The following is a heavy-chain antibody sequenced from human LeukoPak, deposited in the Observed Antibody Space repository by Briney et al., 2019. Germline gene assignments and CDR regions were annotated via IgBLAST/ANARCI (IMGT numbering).Heavy chain of an antibody. CDR3: ARAFNPIVWPPNAFDI. V-gene: IGHV3-7*01. CDR2: IKQDGSEK. Sequence: GGSLRLSCAASGFTFSSYWMSWVRQAPGKGLEWVANIKQDGSEKYYVDSVKGRFTISRDNAKNSLYLQMNSLRAEDTAVYYCARAFNPIVWPPNAFDIWGQGTMVTVSS. J-gene: IGHJ3*02. D-gene: IGHD3-22*01. CDR1: GFTFSSYW.